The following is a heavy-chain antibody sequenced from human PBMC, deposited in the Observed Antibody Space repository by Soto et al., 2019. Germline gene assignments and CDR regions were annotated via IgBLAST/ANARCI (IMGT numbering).Heavy chain of an antibody. CDR3: ASDFAPFAT. CDR1: GGSVTGGRYC. Sequence: PEARCDGFRGSGGSVTGGRYCWRWIRQPAGRGREWIGYVYHTGRTSYNPSLKSRVSISMDTSNNQFSLNLDSVTAADTAVYLCASDFAPFATRGQWHLIT. J-gene: IGHJ1*01. V-gene: IGHV4-61*01. CDR2: VYHTGRT.